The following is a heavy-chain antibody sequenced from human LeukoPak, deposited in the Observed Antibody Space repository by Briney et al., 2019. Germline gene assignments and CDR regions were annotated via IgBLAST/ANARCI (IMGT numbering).Heavy chain of an antibody. D-gene: IGHD3-10*01. CDR2: ISGSGGST. J-gene: IGHJ1*01. CDR3: AKDPGMVRGVIGYFQH. CDR1: GFTFGSYA. Sequence: GGSLRLSCAASGFTFGSYAMSWVRQAPGKGLEWVSAISGSGGSTYYADSVKGRFTISRDNSKNTLYLQMNSLRAEDTAVYYCAKDPGMVRGVIGYFQHWGQGTLVTVSS. V-gene: IGHV3-23*01.